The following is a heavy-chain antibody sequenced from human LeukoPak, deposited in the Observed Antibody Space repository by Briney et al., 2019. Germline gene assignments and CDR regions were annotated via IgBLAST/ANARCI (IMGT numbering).Heavy chain of an antibody. V-gene: IGHV3-30-3*01. Sequence: LSLTCTVSGGSISSSSYYWGWVRQAPGKGLEWVAVISYDGSNKYYADSVKGRFTISRDNSKNTLYLQMNSLRAEDTAVYYCARGRSSSWSIAVAGSLDYWGQGTLVTVSS. CDR1: GGSISSSSYY. CDR2: ISYDGSNK. CDR3: ARGRSSSWSIAVAGSLDY. J-gene: IGHJ4*02. D-gene: IGHD6-19*01.